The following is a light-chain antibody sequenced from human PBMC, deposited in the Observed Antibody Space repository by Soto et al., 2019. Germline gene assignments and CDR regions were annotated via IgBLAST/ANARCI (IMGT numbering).Light chain of an antibody. CDR1: RSISRN. V-gene: IGKV3-15*01. Sequence: TLSGSPGERVTLSCRASRSISRNLAWFQQKAGQAPLLLIYCASTRATCIPDRFSGRGSGTEFTLTINGLQSEDFATYYCQPHNNWPVVTVGGGTKVDIK. CDR2: CAS. J-gene: IGKJ4*01. CDR3: QPHNNWPVVT.